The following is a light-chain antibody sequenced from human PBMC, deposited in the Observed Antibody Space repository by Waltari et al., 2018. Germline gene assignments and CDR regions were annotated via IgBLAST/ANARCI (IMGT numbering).Light chain of an antibody. V-gene: IGLV2-11*01. CDR2: DVS. J-gene: IGLJ2*01. CDR1: SSDVGGYHY. CDR3: CSYAGSYTFVV. Sequence: QSDLTQPRSVSGSPGPSFTISCTGTSSDVGGYHYVTWYQQHPGKAPKLMIYDVSKRPSGVPDRFSGSKSGNTASLTISGLQAEDEADYYCCSYAGSYTFVVFGGGTKLTVL.